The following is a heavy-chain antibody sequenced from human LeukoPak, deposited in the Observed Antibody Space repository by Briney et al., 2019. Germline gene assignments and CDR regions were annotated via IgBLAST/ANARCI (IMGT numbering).Heavy chain of an antibody. Sequence: SETLSLTCAVYGGSFSGYYWSWIRQPPGKGLEWIGEINHSGSTNYNPSLKSRVTISVDTSKNQFSLKLSSVTAADTAVYYCARRSKDSSGYYHFDYWGQGTLVTVSS. CDR1: GGSFSGYY. CDR3: ARRSKDSSGYYHFDY. CDR2: INHSGST. V-gene: IGHV4-34*01. D-gene: IGHD3-22*01. J-gene: IGHJ4*02.